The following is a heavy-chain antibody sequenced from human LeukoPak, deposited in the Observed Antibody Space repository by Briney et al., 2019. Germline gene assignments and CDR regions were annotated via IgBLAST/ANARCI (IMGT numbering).Heavy chain of an antibody. V-gene: IGHV3-48*02. J-gene: IGHJ3*02. CDR1: GFIFSSYS. CDR3: ARDLYGANSGFFDI. Sequence: GGSLRLSCVASGFIFSSYSMNWVRQAPGKGLEWVSYISSSSSTIYYADSVKGRFTISRDNAKNSLYLQMNSLRDDDTAVYCCARDLYGANSGFFDIWGQGTRVTVSS. CDR2: ISSSSSTI. D-gene: IGHD4-23*01.